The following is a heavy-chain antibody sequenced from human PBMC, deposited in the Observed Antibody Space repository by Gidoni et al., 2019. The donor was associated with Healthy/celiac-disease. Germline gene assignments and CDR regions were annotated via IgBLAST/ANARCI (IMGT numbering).Heavy chain of an antibody. CDR2: ISGSGGST. Sequence: EVQLLESGGGLVQPGGSLRLSRPAPGFTFSRHAMSWVRQAPGKGLELVSAISGSGGSTYYADSVKGRFTISRDNSKNALYLQMNSLRAEDTAVYYCAKPYGDYVDPLNWFDPWGQGTLVTVSS. D-gene: IGHD4-17*01. J-gene: IGHJ5*02. CDR1: GFTFSRHA. CDR3: AKPYGDYVDPLNWFDP. V-gene: IGHV3-23*01.